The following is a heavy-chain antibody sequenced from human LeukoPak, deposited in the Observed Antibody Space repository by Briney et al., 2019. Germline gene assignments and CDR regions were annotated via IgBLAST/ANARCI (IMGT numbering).Heavy chain of an antibody. Sequence: GGSLRLSCAASGFTFSNYAMSWVRQAPGKGLEWVSAISGSGGSTYYADSVKGRFTISRDNSKNTLYLQMNSLRAEDTAVYYCAKDPALVDYDSSGYWIRGAFDIWGRGTMVTVSS. CDR3: AKDPALVDYDSSGYWIRGAFDI. CDR2: ISGSGGST. D-gene: IGHD3-22*01. CDR1: GFTFSNYA. V-gene: IGHV3-23*01. J-gene: IGHJ3*02.